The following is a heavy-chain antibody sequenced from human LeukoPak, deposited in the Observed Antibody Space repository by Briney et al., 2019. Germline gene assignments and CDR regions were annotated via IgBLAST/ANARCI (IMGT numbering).Heavy chain of an antibody. Sequence: GGSLRLSCAASGFSFKDYWMSWVRQAPGKGLEWVADITPDGSGKTYVDSVEGRFTISRDNAKSSLYLQMNSVRAEDTALYYCARRGDFWSGYYNIDEGCMDVWGQGTTVTVSS. CDR1: GFSFKDYW. CDR2: ITPDGSGK. D-gene: IGHD3-3*01. J-gene: IGHJ6*02. V-gene: IGHV3-7*01. CDR3: ARRGDFWSGYYNIDEGCMDV.